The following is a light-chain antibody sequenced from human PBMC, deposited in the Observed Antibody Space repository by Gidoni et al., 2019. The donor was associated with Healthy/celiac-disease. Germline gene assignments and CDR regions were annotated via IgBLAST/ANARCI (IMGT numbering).Light chain of an antibody. CDR2: AAS. CDR1: QSISSY. Sequence: DIQMTQSPSSLSASVGDRVTITCRASQSISSYLNWYQQKPGKAPKLLIYAASSLQSGVPSRFSGSGSGKDFTLTISSLQPEDFATYYCQQSYSTPPTFXQXTKLXIK. V-gene: IGKV1-39*01. J-gene: IGKJ2*01. CDR3: QQSYSTPPT.